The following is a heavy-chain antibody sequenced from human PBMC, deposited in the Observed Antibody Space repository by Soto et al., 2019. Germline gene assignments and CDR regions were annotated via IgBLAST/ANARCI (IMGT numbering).Heavy chain of an antibody. CDR3: ARGVIAARPINWFDP. V-gene: IGHV4-30-4*01. Sequence: QVQLQESGPGLVKPSQTLSLTCTVSGGSFSSGDYYWSWIRQPPGKGLEWIGYLYYSGSTYYNPSLKSRVTISVDTSKNQFSLKLSSVTAADTAVYYCARGVIAARPINWFDPWGQGTLVTVSS. D-gene: IGHD6-6*01. CDR1: GGSFSSGDYY. CDR2: LYYSGST. J-gene: IGHJ5*02.